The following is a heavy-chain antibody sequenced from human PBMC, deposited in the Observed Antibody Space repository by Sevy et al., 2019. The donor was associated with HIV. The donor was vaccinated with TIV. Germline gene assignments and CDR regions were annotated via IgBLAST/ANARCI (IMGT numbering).Heavy chain of an antibody. CDR2: ISSSSSTI. CDR1: GFTFSRYS. J-gene: IGHJ4*02. D-gene: IGHD3-3*01. V-gene: IGHV3-48*01. CDR3: ARDNQDYDGWSGSGY. Sequence: GGSLRLSCAASGFTFSRYSMNWVRQTPGKGLEWVSYISSSSSTIYYADSVKGRFTISRDNAKNSLYLQMNSLRAEDTAVYYCARDNQDYDGWSGSGYWGQGTLVTVSS.